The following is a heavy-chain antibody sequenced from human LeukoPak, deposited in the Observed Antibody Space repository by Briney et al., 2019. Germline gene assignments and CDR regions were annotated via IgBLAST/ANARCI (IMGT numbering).Heavy chain of an antibody. V-gene: IGHV4-39*01. J-gene: IGHJ4*02. CDR1: GDSISSSNYY. D-gene: IGHD5-18*01. CDR3: ARHGGYSYGYYFDY. Sequence: SETLSLTCRVSGDSISSSNYYWGWTRQPPGQGLEWAGSIYSSGTTYYNPSLKSRVTISVDTSKNQFSLKLSSVTAADTAVYYCARHGGYSYGYYFDYWGQGTLVTVSS. CDR2: IYSSGTT.